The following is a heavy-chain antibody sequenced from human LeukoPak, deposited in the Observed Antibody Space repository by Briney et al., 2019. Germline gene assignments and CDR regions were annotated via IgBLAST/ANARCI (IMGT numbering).Heavy chain of an antibody. J-gene: IGHJ4*02. CDR3: AKFPYYYDSSGYYKVDYFDY. CDR2: ISGSGGST. V-gene: IGHV3-23*01. D-gene: IGHD3-22*01. Sequence: GGSLRLSCAASGFTFSSYAMSWVRQAPGKGLEWVSAISGSGGSTYYADSVKGRFTISRGNSKNTLYLQMNSLRAEDTAVYYCAKFPYYYDSSGYYKVDYFDYWGQGTLVTVSS. CDR1: GFTFSSYA.